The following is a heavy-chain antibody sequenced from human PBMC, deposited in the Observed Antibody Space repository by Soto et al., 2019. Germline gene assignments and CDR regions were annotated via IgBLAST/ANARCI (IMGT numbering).Heavy chain of an antibody. CDR1: GFTFSSYG. V-gene: IGHV3-30*18. CDR3: AKDRPSNFWSGANDY. D-gene: IGHD3-3*01. J-gene: IGHJ4*02. CDR2: ISYDGSNK. Sequence: GGSLRLSCAASGFTFSSYGMHWVRQAPGKGLEWVAVISYDGSNKYYADSVKGRFTISRDNSKNTLYLQMNSLRAEDTAVYYCAKDRPSNFWSGANDYWGQGTLVTVSS.